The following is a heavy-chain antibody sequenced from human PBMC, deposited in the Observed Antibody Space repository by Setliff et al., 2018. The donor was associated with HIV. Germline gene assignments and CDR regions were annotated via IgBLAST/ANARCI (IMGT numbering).Heavy chain of an antibody. CDR1: GYTFTGYY. Sequence: ASVKVSCKASGYTFTGYYMHWVRQAPGQGLEWMGWINPHSGDTNYAQKFQDRVTMTRDTSVNIAYMQLSRLRSDDTAVYYCARAPTLFGVEYYYYFGMDAWG. D-gene: IGHD3-3*01. CDR3: ARAPTLFGVEYYYYFGMDA. V-gene: IGHV1-2*02. CDR2: INPHSGDT. J-gene: IGHJ6*01.